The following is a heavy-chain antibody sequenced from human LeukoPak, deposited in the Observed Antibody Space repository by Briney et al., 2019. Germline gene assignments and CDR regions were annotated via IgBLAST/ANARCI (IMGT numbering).Heavy chain of an antibody. CDR1: GFTFSSYA. D-gene: IGHD6-13*01. J-gene: IGHJ4*02. CDR2: ISGSGGST. CDR3: AKDSSAGYSSSWYWDY. V-gene: IGHV3-23*01. Sequence: GGSLRLSCAASGFTFSSYAMSCVRQAPGKGLEWVSAISGSGGSTYYADSVKGRFTISRDNSKNTLYLQMNSLRAEDTAVYYCAKDSSAGYSSSWYWDYWGQGTLVTVSS.